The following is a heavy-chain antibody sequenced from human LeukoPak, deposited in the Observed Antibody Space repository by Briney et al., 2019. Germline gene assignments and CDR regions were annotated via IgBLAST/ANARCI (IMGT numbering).Heavy chain of an antibody. D-gene: IGHD6-19*01. CDR3: ARGPRIAVAGTEPWFDP. CDR1: GYTFTGYY. J-gene: IGHJ5*02. V-gene: IGHV1-2*02. CDR2: INPNSGGT. Sequence: ASVKVCCKASGYTFTGYYIHWVRQAPGQGLELMGWINPNSGGTNYAQKFQGRGTMTRDTSISTAYMELSRLRSDDTAVYYCARGPRIAVAGTEPWFDPWGQGPLVSVSS.